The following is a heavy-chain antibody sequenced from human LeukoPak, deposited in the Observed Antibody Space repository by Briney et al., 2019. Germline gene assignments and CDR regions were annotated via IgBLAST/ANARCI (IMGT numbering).Heavy chain of an antibody. J-gene: IGHJ4*02. CDR2: ISTDGSIS. V-gene: IGHV3-74*01. CDR3: ARDIGRAPDH. D-gene: IGHD1-26*01. Sequence: WGSLRLSCAASGFTFNGHWIHWVRQVPGKGLVWVSIISTDGSISRYADSVKGRFTVTRDNAKNTLYLEMNGLRAEDTAVYFCARDIGRAPDHWGQGTLVIVSS. CDR1: GFTFNGHW.